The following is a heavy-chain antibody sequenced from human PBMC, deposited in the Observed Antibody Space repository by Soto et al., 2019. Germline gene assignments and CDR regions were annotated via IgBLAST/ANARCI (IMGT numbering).Heavy chain of an antibody. J-gene: IGHJ5*02. V-gene: IGHV4-39*01. CDR3: ARHYSSGSRNWFDP. CDR2: IYYSGST. Sequence: PSETLSLTCSVSGGSINSSSYFWGWVRQPPGKGLEWIGSIYYSGSTYYNPSLRSRVTISVDTSKNQFSLKLSSVTAADTAVFYCARHYSSGSRNWFDPGGQGTLVTVSS. CDR1: GGSINSSSYF. D-gene: IGHD6-19*01.